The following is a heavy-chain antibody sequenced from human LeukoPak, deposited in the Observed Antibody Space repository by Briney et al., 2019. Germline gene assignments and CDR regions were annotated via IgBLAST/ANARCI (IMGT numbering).Heavy chain of an antibody. J-gene: IGHJ4*02. CDR3: AKGPTYYDILTGYGYPYYFDY. CDR1: GFTFIKYA. Sequence: PGGSLRLSCVASGFTFIKYAMTWVRQAPGKGLEWVSAISGSGGSTYYADSVKGRFTISRDNSKNTLYLQMNSLRAEDTAIYYCAKGPTYYDILTGYGYPYYFDYWGQGTLVTVSS. V-gene: IGHV3-23*01. D-gene: IGHD3-9*01. CDR2: ISGSGGST.